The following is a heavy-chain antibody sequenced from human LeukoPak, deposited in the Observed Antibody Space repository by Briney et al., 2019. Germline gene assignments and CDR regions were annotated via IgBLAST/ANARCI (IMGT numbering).Heavy chain of an antibody. V-gene: IGHV4-39*01. D-gene: IGHD3-10*01. J-gene: IGHJ4*02. Sequence: PSETLSLTCTASGGSISSSSYYWGWIRQPPGKGLEWIGSIYYSGSTYYNPSLKSRVTISVDTSRNQFSLKLSSVTAADTAVYYCARHGSGSYYKGCDYWGQGTLVTVSS. CDR1: GGSISSSSYY. CDR2: IYYSGST. CDR3: ARHGSGSYYKGCDY.